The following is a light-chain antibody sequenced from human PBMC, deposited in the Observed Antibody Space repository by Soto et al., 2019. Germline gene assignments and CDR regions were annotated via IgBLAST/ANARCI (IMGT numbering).Light chain of an antibody. CDR3: NSYTSSGTGV. Sequence: QSALTQPASVSGSPGQSITISCTGTSSDVGGYNYVSWYQQHPGKAPKLMIYDVSNRPSGVSNRFSGSKSGNTASLTISGLRPEDEADYYCNSYTSSGTGVFGTGTKLTVL. J-gene: IGLJ1*01. V-gene: IGLV2-14*01. CDR2: DVS. CDR1: SSDVGGYNY.